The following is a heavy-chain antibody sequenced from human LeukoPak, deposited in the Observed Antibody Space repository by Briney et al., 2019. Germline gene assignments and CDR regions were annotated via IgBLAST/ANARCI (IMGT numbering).Heavy chain of an antibody. CDR1: GFTFSSYG. CDR3: AKDPRWGLAANFQH. V-gene: IGHV3-30*18. J-gene: IGHJ1*01. D-gene: IGHD6-13*01. CDR2: ISSDGSNK. Sequence: GGSLRLSCAASGFTFSSYGMQWVRLAPGEGLEGVAVISSDGSNKYYADSVKGWFTISRDNSKNTLYLQMNSLRAEDTAVYYCAKDPRWGLAANFQHWGQGTLVTVSS.